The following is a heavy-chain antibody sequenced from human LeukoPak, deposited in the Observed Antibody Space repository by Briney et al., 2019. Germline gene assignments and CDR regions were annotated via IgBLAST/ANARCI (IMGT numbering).Heavy chain of an antibody. CDR3: AKAPYSSSSEDI. V-gene: IGHV3-30*04. J-gene: IGHJ3*02. Sequence: GGSLRLSCAASGFTFSSYAMHWVRQAPGKGLEWVAVISYDGSNKYYADSVKGRFTISRDNSKNTLYLQMNSLRAEDTAVYYRAKAPYSSSSEDIWGQGTMVTVSS. D-gene: IGHD6-6*01. CDR1: GFTFSSYA. CDR2: ISYDGSNK.